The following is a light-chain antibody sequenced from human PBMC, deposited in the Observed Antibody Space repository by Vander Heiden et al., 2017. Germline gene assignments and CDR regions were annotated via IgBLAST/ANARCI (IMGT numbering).Light chain of an antibody. Sequence: AIRMTQSPSSFSASPAERATITCRASQDISSYLAWYQQKPGKAPKLLIYAASTLQSGVPSRFSGSGSGTDFTLTISCLQSEDFATYYCQQYYSYRWTFGQGTKVEIK. CDR2: AAS. CDR1: QDISSY. J-gene: IGKJ1*01. V-gene: IGKV1-8*01. CDR3: QQYYSYRWT.